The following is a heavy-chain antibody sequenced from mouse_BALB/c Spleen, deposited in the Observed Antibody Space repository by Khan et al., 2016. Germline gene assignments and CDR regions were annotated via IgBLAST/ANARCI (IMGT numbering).Heavy chain of an antibody. CDR2: INSGGST. CDR3: TRWITTVVAWYLDV. J-gene: IGHJ1*01. CDR1: GFSFSNYA. V-gene: IGHV5-6-5*01. D-gene: IGHD1-1*01. Sequence: EVELVESGGDLVKPGGSLKLSCAASGFSFSNYAMSWVRQTPEKRLEWVASINSGGSTYYPDSVKGRFTISRDNARNILYLQMSSLKSEDTAMYYCTRWITTVVAWYLDVWGAGTTVTVSS.